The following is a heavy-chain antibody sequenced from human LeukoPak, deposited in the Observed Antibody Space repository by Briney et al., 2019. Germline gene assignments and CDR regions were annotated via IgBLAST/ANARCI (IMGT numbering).Heavy chain of an antibody. CDR3: ARPGQLGEYTPYYFDF. CDR2: IYPADSDT. V-gene: IGHV5-51*01. D-gene: IGHD3-16*01. J-gene: IGHJ4*02. Sequence: GGSLQISCKGSGFRFTSYWIGGARQMPGKGLEYMGIIYPADSDTRYSPSFQGQVTISADKSISTAYLQWSSLKASDTAMYYCARPGQLGEYTPYYFDFWGQGTLVTVSS. CDR1: GFRFTSYW.